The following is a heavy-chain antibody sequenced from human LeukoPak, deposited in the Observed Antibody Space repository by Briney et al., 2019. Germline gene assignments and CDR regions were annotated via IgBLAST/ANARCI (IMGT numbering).Heavy chain of an antibody. CDR3: TRDSESWTVTGPRFDY. CDR1: GISFSNYY. CDR2: ISDTGTTI. J-gene: IGHJ4*02. V-gene: IGHV3-11*04. Sequence: GGSLRLSCAASGISFSNYYMSWIRQAPGKGLEWVSSISDTGTTIYYANSVKGRFTISRDNAKNSLYLQMNSLRVEDTAVYYCTRDSESWTVTGPRFDYWGQGTLVTVSS. D-gene: IGHD6-19*01.